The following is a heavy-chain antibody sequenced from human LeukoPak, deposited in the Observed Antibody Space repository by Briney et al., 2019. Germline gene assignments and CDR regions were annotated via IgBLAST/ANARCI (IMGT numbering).Heavy chain of an antibody. CDR3: AKDNMDTSSCLDY. CDR1: GFTFSDYA. J-gene: IGHJ4*02. D-gene: IGHD5-18*01. CDR2: IWFDGSET. Sequence: GRSLRLSCAASGFTFSDYAMHWVRQAPGKGLEWVAVIWFDGSETYYSHSVMGRFTISRDKSKNTLFLQMNSLRADDTAVYYCAKDNMDTSSCLDYWGQGTLVTVSS. V-gene: IGHV3-33*03.